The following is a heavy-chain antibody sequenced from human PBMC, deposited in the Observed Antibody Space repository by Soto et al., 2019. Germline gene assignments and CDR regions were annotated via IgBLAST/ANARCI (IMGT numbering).Heavy chain of an antibody. CDR3: ARRVGVTMVRGETI. CDR2: IYYSGST. Sequence: QLQLQESGPGLVKPSETLSLTCTVSGGSISSSSYYWGWIRQPPGKGLEWIGSIYYSGSTYYNPSLKSRVTISVDTSKNQFSLQLSSVTAADTAVYYCARRVGVTMVRGETIWGQGTLVTVSS. V-gene: IGHV4-39*01. J-gene: IGHJ4*02. CDR1: GGSISSSSYY. D-gene: IGHD3-10*01.